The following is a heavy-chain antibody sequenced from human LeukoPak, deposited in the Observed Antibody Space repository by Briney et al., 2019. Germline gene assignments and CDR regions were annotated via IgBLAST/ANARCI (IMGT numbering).Heavy chain of an antibody. CDR3: ARWGPNWFDP. D-gene: IGHD3-16*01. CDR1: GYTVTSYD. J-gene: IGHJ5*02. CDR2: MNPYSGNT. V-gene: IGHV1-8*03. Sequence: APGKPSCKASGYTVTSYDINWGPQATGQGLKWRGWMNPYSGNTGYAQKFQGRVTITRNTSISTAYMELSSLRSEDTAVYYCARWGPNWFDPWGQGTLVTVSS.